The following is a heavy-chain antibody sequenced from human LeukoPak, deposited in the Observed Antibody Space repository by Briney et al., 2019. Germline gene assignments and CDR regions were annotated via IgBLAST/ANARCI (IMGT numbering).Heavy chain of an antibody. CDR3: ARQVVGATAGLEY. D-gene: IGHD6-13*01. CDR1: GGSISSYY. CDR2: IHYSGKT. J-gene: IGHJ4*02. V-gene: IGHV4-39*01. Sequence: SETLSLTCTVSGGSISSYYWGWIRQSPGKGLEWIGVIHYSGKTFYNPSLKSRVTISVDTSKNQFSLKLHSVTAADTAVYYCARQVVGATAGLEYWGQGTLVTVSS.